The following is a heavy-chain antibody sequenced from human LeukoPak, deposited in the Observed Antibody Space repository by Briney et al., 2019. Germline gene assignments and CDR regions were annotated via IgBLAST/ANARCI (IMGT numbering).Heavy chain of an antibody. J-gene: IGHJ6*02. CDR1: GYTFTSYD. CDR2: MNSNSGNT. V-gene: IGHV1-8*01. CDR3: ASVDSSGYYFNYYYGMDV. Sequence: GASVKVSCKASGYTFTSYDINWVRQATGQGLEWMGWMNSNSGNTGYAQKFQGRVTMTRNTSISTAYMELSSLRSEDTAVYYCASVDSSGYYFNYYYGMDVWGQGTTVTVSS. D-gene: IGHD3-22*01.